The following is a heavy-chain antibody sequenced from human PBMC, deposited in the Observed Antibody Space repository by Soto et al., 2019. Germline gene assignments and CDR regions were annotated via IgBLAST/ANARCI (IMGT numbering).Heavy chain of an antibody. Sequence: QVHLVESGGGVVQPGRSLRLSCAASGFTFRSFAMHWVRQAPGQGLEWVAVISNDEKNIHYTDSVKGRFTISRDNSKNTLELQMNSLRAEDTAVYHCVKAEGENSGYDYIFDYWGRGTLVTVSS. V-gene: IGHV3-30*18. J-gene: IGHJ4*02. CDR3: VKAEGENSGYDYIFDY. CDR1: GFTFRSFA. D-gene: IGHD5-12*01. CDR2: ISNDEKNI.